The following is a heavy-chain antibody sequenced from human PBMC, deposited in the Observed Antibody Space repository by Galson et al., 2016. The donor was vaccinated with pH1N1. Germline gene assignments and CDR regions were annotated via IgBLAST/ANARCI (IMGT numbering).Heavy chain of an antibody. V-gene: IGHV2-5*08. CDR2: IYWDDDK. D-gene: IGHD3-10*01. CDR1: GFSINSSGMG. J-gene: IGHJ3*01. CDR3: AHREVMITNAFDF. Sequence: PALVKPTQTLTLTCTFSGFSINSSGMGVGWIRQPPGQALEWLAVIYWDDDKRYSLSLKSGLTISKDTSKNQVVLTMTNMDPVDTGTYYCAHREVMITNAFDFWGRGTMVTVSS.